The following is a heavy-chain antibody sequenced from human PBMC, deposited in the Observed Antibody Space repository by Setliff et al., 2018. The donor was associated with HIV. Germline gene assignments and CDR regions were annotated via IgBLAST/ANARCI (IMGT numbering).Heavy chain of an antibody. CDR3: ARHLIPGDPRYSSSWYY. CDR2: IYPGDSDT. Sequence: PGESLKISCKGSGYSFTSYWIGWVRQMPGKGLEWMGIIYPGDSDTRYSPSFQGQVTISADKSISTAYLQWSSLKASDTAMYYYARHLIPGDPRYSSSWYYWGQGTLVTVSS. CDR1: GYSFTSYW. V-gene: IGHV5-51*01. J-gene: IGHJ4*02. D-gene: IGHD6-13*01.